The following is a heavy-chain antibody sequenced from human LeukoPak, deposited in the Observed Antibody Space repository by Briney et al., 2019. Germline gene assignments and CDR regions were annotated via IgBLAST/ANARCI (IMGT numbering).Heavy chain of an antibody. V-gene: IGHV4-39*07. CDR1: GGSISSSVYY. CDR3: ARGGTDYYMDV. CDR2: IYHSGST. Sequence: PSETLSLTCTVSGGSISSSVYYWGWIRQPPGKGLEWIGSIYHSGSTYYNPSLKSRVTISVDTSKNQFSLKLSSVTAADTAVYYCARGGTDYYMDVWGKGTTVTVSS. J-gene: IGHJ6*03.